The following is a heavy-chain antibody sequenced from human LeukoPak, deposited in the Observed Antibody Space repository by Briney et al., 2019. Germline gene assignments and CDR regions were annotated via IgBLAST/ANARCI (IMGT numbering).Heavy chain of an antibody. Sequence: SETLSLTCTVSGGSISSSSYYWGWIRQPPGKGLEWIGSIYYSGSTYYNPSLKSRVTISVDTSKNQFSLKLSSVTAADTAVYYCARVPRGYSDVLYGMDVWGQGTTVTVSS. V-gene: IGHV4-39*01. CDR1: GGSISSSSYY. CDR2: IYYSGST. J-gene: IGHJ6*02. CDR3: ARVPRGYSDVLYGMDV. D-gene: IGHD5-18*01.